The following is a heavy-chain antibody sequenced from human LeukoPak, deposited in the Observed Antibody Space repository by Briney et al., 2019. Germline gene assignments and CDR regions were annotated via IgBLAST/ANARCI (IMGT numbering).Heavy chain of an antibody. CDR2: LNSGGDT. CDR1: GFSFSNYG. J-gene: IGHJ6*04. V-gene: IGHV3-23*01. D-gene: IGHD3-10*01. CDR3: AKQSSSYYIHV. Sequence: GGSLRLSCAASGFSFSNYGMNWVRQAPGKGLEWVSRLNSGGDTFYADSVQGRFTVSRDNSKNTLYLQMNSLRAEDTAVYYCAKQSSSYYIHVWGKGTTVTVSS.